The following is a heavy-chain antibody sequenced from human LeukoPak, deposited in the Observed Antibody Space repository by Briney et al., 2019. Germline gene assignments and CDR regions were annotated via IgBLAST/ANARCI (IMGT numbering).Heavy chain of an antibody. Sequence: SETLSLTCTVSGGSISSGGYYWSWIRQHPGKGLEWIGYIYYSGSTYYNPSLKSRVTISVDTSKNQFSLKLSSVTAADTAVYYCARYLSYCSSTGCYNFDYWGQGTLVTVSS. CDR2: IYYSGST. V-gene: IGHV4-31*03. D-gene: IGHD2-2*01. J-gene: IGHJ4*02. CDR3: ARYLSYCSSTGCYNFDY. CDR1: GGSISSGGYY.